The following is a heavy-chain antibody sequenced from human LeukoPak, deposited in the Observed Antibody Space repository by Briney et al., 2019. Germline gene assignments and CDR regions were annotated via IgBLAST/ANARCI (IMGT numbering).Heavy chain of an antibody. CDR3: ARGGSSSWHLVGT. Sequence: AGGSLRLSCAASGFAFSRYNMDWVRQPPGKGLEWVPYISSSSSTIYYADSVKGRFTISRDNAKNSVYLQMNSLRDEDTAVYYCARGGSSSWHLVGTWGQGTLVTVSS. D-gene: IGHD6-13*01. J-gene: IGHJ5*02. CDR2: ISSSSSTI. V-gene: IGHV3-48*02. CDR1: GFAFSRYN.